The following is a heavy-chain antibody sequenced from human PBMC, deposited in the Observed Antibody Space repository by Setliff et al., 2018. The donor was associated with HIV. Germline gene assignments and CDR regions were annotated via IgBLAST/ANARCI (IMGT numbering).Heavy chain of an antibody. CDR1: GYSFSTYW. CDR3: ARPRGNDYAGSGFDN. V-gene: IGHV5-51*01. CDR2: IYPDDSDA. Sequence: PGESLKISCKGPGYSFSTYWIAWVRQMPGRGLEVMGLIYPDDSDARYNPSFQGQVTISADKSISTAYLQWSSLKASDSAMYYCARPRGNDYAGSGFDNWGQGTLVTVSS. D-gene: IGHD2-2*01. J-gene: IGHJ4*02.